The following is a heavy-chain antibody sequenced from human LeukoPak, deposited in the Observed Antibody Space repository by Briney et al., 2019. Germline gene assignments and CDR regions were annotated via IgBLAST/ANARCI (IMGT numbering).Heavy chain of an antibody. CDR1: GFTFSSYS. CDR2: ISSSSSYI. J-gene: IGHJ3*02. CDR3: ARAVDRGSNDAFDI. V-gene: IGHV3-21*01. Sequence: GGSLRLSCAASGFTFSSYSMNWVRQAPGKGLEWVSSISSSSSYIYYADSVKGRFTISRDNAKNSLYLQMNSLRAEDTAVYYCARAVDRGSNDAFDIWGQGTMVTVSS. D-gene: IGHD5-12*01.